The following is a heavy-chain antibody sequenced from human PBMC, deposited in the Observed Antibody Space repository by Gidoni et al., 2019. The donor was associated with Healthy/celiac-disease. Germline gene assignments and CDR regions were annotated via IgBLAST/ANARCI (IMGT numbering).Heavy chain of an antibody. J-gene: IGHJ6*02. CDR3: ARTGYSSSCHAYYYYYGMDV. D-gene: IGHD6-13*01. CDR1: AGPFSSYA. Sequence: VQLVLSGAAVKKPGCSVTVSCMPSAGPFSSYALLWVRQAPGQGLEWMGGIIPSVGTANYAQKFKGRVTITADESTSTAYMELSSLRSEDTAVYYCARTGYSSSCHAYYYYYGMDVWGQGTMVTVSS. CDR2: IIPSVGTA. V-gene: IGHV1-69*01.